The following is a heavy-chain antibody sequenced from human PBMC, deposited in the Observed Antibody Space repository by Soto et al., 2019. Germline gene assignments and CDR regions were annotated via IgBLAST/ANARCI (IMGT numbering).Heavy chain of an antibody. CDR3: ARDQGITTFGVYSMYYYGMDV. CDR2: ISTDNGNT. Sequence: QVHLVQSGAEVKKPGASVRVSCKSSGYTFTTSGISWVRQAPGQGLEWMGWISTDNGNTNYAQHLQGRVSMPTDTSTSTAYMDLRSLRSDDTAVYYCARDQGITTFGVYSMYYYGMDVWGQGTTVTVSS. D-gene: IGHD3-3*01. CDR1: GYTFTTSG. J-gene: IGHJ6*02. V-gene: IGHV1-18*01.